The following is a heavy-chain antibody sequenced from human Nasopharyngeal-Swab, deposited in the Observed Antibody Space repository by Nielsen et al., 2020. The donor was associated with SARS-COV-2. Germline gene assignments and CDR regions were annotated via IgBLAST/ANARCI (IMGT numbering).Heavy chain of an antibody. V-gene: IGHV3-9*01. CDR1: QFTFSSYW. J-gene: IGHJ4*02. CDR3: AKIASGTSNYFDY. CDR2: ISWNSGSI. D-gene: IGHD1-1*01. Sequence: SLKISCAASQFTFSSYWMHWVRQAPGKGLVWVSGISWNSGSIGYADSVKGRFTISRDNAKNSLYLQMNSLRAEDTALYYCAKIASGTSNYFDYWGQGTLVTVSS.